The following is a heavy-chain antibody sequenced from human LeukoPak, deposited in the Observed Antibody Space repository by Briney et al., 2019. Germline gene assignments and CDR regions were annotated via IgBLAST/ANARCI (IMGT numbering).Heavy chain of an antibody. J-gene: IGHJ4*01. Sequence: GSLRLSCAASGFNFIDYRMNWVRQAPGKGLEWISYIGISSGNTKYADSVKGRFTISRDKARNSLYLQMNSLRVEGTAVYYCARDHRYAFDNWGHGTLVTVSS. CDR3: ARDHRYAFDN. CDR2: IGISSGNT. V-gene: IGHV3-48*01. CDR1: GFNFIDYR. D-gene: IGHD3-16*01.